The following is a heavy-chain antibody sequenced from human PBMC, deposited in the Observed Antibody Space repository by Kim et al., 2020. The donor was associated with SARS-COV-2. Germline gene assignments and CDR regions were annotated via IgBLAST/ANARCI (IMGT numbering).Heavy chain of an antibody. Sequence: GGSLRLSCTATTFTIGDYWMAWVRQAPGKGLEYVANIKQDGSERAYVDSVQGRFTISRDNTKNSLYLQIDSLRADDSALYYCARENHKIMGPGAFDVWGQGTAVTVYS. CDR2: IKQDGSER. CDR3: ARENHKIMGPGAFDV. J-gene: IGHJ3*01. D-gene: IGHD3-16*01. V-gene: IGHV3-7*05. CDR1: TFTIGDYW.